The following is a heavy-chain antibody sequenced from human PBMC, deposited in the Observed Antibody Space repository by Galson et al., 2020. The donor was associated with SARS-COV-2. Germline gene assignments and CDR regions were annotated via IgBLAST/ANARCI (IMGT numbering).Heavy chain of an antibody. CDR2: INHSGST. CDR1: GGSFSGYY. D-gene: IGHD5-18*01. V-gene: IGHV4-34*01. Sequence: SETLYLTCAVYGGSFSGYYWSWIRQPPGKGLEWIGEINHSGSTNYNPSLKSRVTISVDTSKNQFSLKLRSVTAADTAVYYCARAYTSMVADGYYYYGMDVWGQGTTVTVSS. CDR3: ARAYTSMVADGYYYYGMDV. J-gene: IGHJ6*02.